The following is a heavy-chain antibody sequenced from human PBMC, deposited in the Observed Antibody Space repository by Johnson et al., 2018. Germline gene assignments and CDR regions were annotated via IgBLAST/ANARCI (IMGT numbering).Heavy chain of an antibody. J-gene: IGHJ6*02. Sequence: QVQLVESGGGVVQPGRSLRLSCAASGFTFSSYGMHWVRQAPGKGLEWVAVIWYDGSNKYYADSVKGRFTISRDNSKNTLYLQMNSLRAEDTDVYYCASEMGIIRANYYYYGMDVWGQGTTVTVSS. D-gene: IGHD3-3*01. CDR2: IWYDGSNK. CDR1: GFTFSSYG. V-gene: IGHV3-33*01. CDR3: ASEMGIIRANYYYYGMDV.